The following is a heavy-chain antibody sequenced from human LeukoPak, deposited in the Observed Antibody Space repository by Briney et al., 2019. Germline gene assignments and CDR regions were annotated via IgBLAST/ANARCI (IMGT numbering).Heavy chain of an antibody. V-gene: IGHV1-46*01. CDR1: GYTFTSYY. Sequence: ASVKVSCKASGYTFTSYYMHWVRQAPGQGLEWMGIINPSGGSTSYAQKFQGRVTMTRDTSTSTVYMELSSLRSEDTAVYHCAKGKTYYYGSGSHIFDYWGQGTLVTVSS. CDR3: AKGKTYYYGSGSHIFDY. CDR2: INPSGGST. J-gene: IGHJ4*02. D-gene: IGHD3-10*01.